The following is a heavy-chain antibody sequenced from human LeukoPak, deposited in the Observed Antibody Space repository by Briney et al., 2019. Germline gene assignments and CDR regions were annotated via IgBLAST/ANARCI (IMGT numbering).Heavy chain of an antibody. CDR1: GGSISSGGYY. J-gene: IGHJ4*02. V-gene: IGHV4-31*03. CDR3: ARADATWGLDTVNFDY. CDR2: IYYSGST. D-gene: IGHD4-17*01. Sequence: SETLSLTCTVSGGSISSGGYYWSWIRQHPGKGLEWIGYIYYSGSTYYSPSLKSRVTISVDTSKNQFSLKLSSVTAADTAVYYCARADATWGLDTVNFDYWGQGTLVTVSS.